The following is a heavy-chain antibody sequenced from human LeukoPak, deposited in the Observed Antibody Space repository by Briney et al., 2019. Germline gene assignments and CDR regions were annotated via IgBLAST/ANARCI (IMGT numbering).Heavy chain of an antibody. CDR1: GGSISSYY. V-gene: IGHV4-59*01. J-gene: IGHJ6*02. Sequence: PSETLSLTCTVSGGSISSYYWGWIRQPPGKGLEWIGYIYYSGSTNYNPSLKSRVTISVDTSKNQFSLKLSSVTAADTAVYYCARTTLYDSSDYYGMDVWGQGTTVTVSS. CDR2: IYYSGST. CDR3: ARTTLYDSSDYYGMDV. D-gene: IGHD3-22*01.